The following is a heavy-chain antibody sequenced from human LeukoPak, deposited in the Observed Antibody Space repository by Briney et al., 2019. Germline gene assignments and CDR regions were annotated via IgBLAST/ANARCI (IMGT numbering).Heavy chain of an antibody. V-gene: IGHV4-30-4*08. J-gene: IGHJ4*02. CDR1: GGSISSSSYY. CDR2: IYYSGST. Sequence: SETLSLTCTVSGGSISSSSYYWGWIRQPPGKGLEWIGYIYYSGSTYYNPSLKSRVTISVDTSKNQFSLKLSSVTAADTAVYYCARVTPVEMATSDYWGQGTLVTVSS. CDR3: ARVTPVEMATSDY. D-gene: IGHD5-24*01.